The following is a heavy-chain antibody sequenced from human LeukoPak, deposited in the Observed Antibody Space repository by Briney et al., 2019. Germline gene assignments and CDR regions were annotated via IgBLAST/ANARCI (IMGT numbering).Heavy chain of an antibody. CDR1: GGSISSGGYY. CDR3: ARGVRYSSSWYSTGYYFDY. V-gene: IGHV4-31*03. J-gene: IGHJ4*02. CDR2: IYYSGST. Sequence: SQTLSLTCTVSGGSISSGGYYWSWIRQHPGKGLEWIGYIYYSGSTYYNPSLKSRVTISVDTSKNQFSLKLSFVTAADTAVYYCARGVRYSSSWYSTGYYFDYWGQGTLVTVSS. D-gene: IGHD6-13*01.